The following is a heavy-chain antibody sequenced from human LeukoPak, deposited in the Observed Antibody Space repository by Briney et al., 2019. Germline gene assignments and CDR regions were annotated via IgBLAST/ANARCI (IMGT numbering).Heavy chain of an antibody. Sequence: ASVKVSCKASGYTFTTYNINWVRQAPGQGLEWMGWISGYNGNTNYAQKLQGRVTMTTDTSTSTAYMELRSLRSDDTAVYYCARDVIAVEGYFDYWGQGTLVTVSS. CDR3: ARDVIAVEGYFDY. J-gene: IGHJ4*02. D-gene: IGHD6-19*01. V-gene: IGHV1-18*01. CDR2: ISGYNGNT. CDR1: GYTFTTYN.